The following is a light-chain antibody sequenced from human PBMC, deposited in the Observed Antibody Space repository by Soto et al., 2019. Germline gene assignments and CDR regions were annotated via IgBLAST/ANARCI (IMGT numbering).Light chain of an antibody. CDR1: QGIRND. J-gene: IGKJ1*01. CDR3: LQYYNYPRA. CDR2: DAS. Sequence: IQMTQTPSTLSASVGDRVTITCRASQGIRNDLGWYQQKPGKAPKLLIHDASRLQTGVPSRFSGSGSGTDFTLTISSLQPEDFATYFCLQYYNYPRAFGQGTKVDIK. V-gene: IGKV1-6*01.